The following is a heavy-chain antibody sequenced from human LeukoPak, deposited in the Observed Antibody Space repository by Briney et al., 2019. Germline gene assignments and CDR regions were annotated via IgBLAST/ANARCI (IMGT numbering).Heavy chain of an antibody. D-gene: IGHD6-13*01. J-gene: IGHJ6*03. V-gene: IGHV3-30-3*01. CDR2: ISYDGSNK. CDR3: ARGSYSSSWYGLGNYYYYYMDV. CDR1: GFTFSSYA. Sequence: GGSLRLSCAASGFTFSSYAMHWVRQAPGKGLEWVAVISYDGSNKYYADSVKGRFTISRDNSKNTLYLQMNSLRAEDTAVYYCARGSYSSSWYGLGNYYYYYMDVWGKGTTVTVSS.